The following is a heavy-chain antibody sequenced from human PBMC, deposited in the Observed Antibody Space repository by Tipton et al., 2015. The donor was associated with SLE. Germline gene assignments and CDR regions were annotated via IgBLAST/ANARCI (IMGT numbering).Heavy chain of an antibody. V-gene: IGHV3-11*06. CDR3: ARRGPLGHQGAFDI. J-gene: IGHJ3*02. CDR2: ISSSSIYT. CDR1: GFTFSDYY. D-gene: IGHD3-16*01. Sequence: QLVQSGGGLVKPGGSLRLSCAASGFTFSDYYMSWIRQAPGKGLQWVSYISSSSIYTNYADSVKGRFTISRDNAKNSLYLQMNSLRAEDTAVYYCARRGPLGHQGAFDIWGQGTMVTVSS.